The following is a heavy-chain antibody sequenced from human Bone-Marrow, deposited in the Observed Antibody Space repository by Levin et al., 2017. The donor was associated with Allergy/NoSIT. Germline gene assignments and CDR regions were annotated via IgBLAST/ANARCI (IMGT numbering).Heavy chain of an antibody. CDR1: GFNFRNFE. J-gene: IGHJ4*02. CDR3: ASDPHPHWGGSDY. V-gene: IGHV3-48*03. Sequence: GESLKISCAASGFNFRNFEMNWVRQAPGKGLEWISYISHNGRVENYADSVKGRFTIYRDNVKNSLFLEMNSLRAEDTALYFCASDPHPHWGGSDYLGQGTLVTVS. D-gene: IGHD7-27*01. CDR2: ISHNGRVE.